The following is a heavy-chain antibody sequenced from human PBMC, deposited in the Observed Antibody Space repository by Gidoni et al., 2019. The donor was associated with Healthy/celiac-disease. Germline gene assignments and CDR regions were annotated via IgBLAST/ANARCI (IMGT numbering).Heavy chain of an antibody. J-gene: IGHJ5*02. CDR2: INPNSGGT. V-gene: IGHV1-2*02. CDR3: ARPKYPLGATRKDNWFDP. D-gene: IGHD1-26*01. Sequence: QVQLVQSGAEVKKPGASVKVSCKASGYTFTGYYMHWVRPAPGQGLEWMGWINPNSGGTNYAQKFQGRVTMTRDTSISTAYMELSRLRSDDTAVYYCARPKYPLGATRKDNWFDPWGQGTLVTVSS. CDR1: GYTFTGYY.